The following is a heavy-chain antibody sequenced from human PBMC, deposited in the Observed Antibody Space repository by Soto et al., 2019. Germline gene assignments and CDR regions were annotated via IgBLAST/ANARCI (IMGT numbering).Heavy chain of an antibody. D-gene: IGHD1-20*01. V-gene: IGHV1-69*06. CDR1: GGAFTNYA. CDR3: ASWSNWNPFDSDGLEV. J-gene: IGHJ6*02. Sequence: QVQLLQSGAEVKKPGSSVKVSCKVSGGAFTNYALNWVRHGPGQGLEWLGGIIPFHNTSNYSLKFVGRVTVTAAISSTTVYMELNRLTFDDTARNNCASWSNWNPFDSDGLEVWGQGTTVAVSS. CDR2: IIPFHNTS.